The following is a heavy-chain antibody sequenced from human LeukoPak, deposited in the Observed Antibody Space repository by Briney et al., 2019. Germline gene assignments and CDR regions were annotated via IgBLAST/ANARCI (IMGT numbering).Heavy chain of an antibody. CDR3: ARSYDFWSGYCPPTYYYYGMDV. J-gene: IGHJ6*02. CDR2: ISAYNGNT. Sequence: EASVKVSCKASGYTFTSYGISWVRQAPGQGLEWMGWISAYNGNTNYAQKLQGRVTMTTDTSTSTAYMELRSLRSDDTAVYYCARSYDFWSGYCPPTYYYYGMDVWGQGTTVTVSS. CDR1: GYTFTSYG. V-gene: IGHV1-18*01. D-gene: IGHD3-3*01.